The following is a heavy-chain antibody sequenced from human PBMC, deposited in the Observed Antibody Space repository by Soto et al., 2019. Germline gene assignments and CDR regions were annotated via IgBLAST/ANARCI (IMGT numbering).Heavy chain of an antibody. D-gene: IGHD3-22*01. CDR1: GFTFSSYA. J-gene: IGHJ4*02. CDR3: ASLGMAGDYDSSGYRGAGDY. Sequence: HLGWSPRHSSAASGFTFSSYATHLVRQASVKGLQLVPVISYDGRHNYYAKSVKGRFTISRDNSKNTLYLQMNSLRPADTAVYYCASLGMAGDYDSSGYRGAGDYWGQGP. CDR2: ISYDGRHN. V-gene: IGHV3-30*04.